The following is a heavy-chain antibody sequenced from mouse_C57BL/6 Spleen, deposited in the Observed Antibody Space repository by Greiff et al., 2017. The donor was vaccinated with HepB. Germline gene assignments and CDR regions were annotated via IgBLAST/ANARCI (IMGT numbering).Heavy chain of an antibody. J-gene: IGHJ3*01. CDR2: INPGSGGT. CDR1: GYAFTNYL. D-gene: IGHD1-1*01. V-gene: IGHV1-54*01. CDR3: ARDGSSEGFAY. Sequence: QVQLKESGAELVRPGTSVKVSCKASGYAFTNYLIEWVKQRPGQGLEWIGVINPGSGGTNYNEKFKGKATLTADKSSSTAYMQLSSLTSEDSAVYFCARDGSSEGFAYWGQGTLVTVSA.